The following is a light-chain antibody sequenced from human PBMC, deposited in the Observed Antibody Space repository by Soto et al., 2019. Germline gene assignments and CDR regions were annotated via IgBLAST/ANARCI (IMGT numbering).Light chain of an antibody. CDR2: GAS. CDR1: QSVSSSC. V-gene: IGKV3-20*01. J-gene: IGKJ1*01. Sequence: EIVLTQSPGTLSLSPGERATLSCRASQSVSSSCLAWYQQKPGQAPRLLIYGASSRATGIPDTFSGCGSGTDFTLTISRLEPEDFAVYYCQQYGSSPRTFGQGTKVDIK. CDR3: QQYGSSPRT.